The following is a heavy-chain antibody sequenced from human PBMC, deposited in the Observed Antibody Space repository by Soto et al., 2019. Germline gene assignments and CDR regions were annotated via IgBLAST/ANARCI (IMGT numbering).Heavy chain of an antibody. V-gene: IGHV4-59*01. J-gene: IGHJ5*02. CDR1: GGSISSYY. CDR3: SRYKGSDSNSYWFDP. Sequence: QVQLQEWGPGLVKPSETLSLTGTVSGGSISSYYWSLIRQPPGKGLEWIGYIYYSGYTNYNPSLKSRVTISVDTSKNQFSLKLSSVTAGDTAVYYCSRYKGSDSNSYWFDPWGQGSLVTVSS. CDR2: IYYSGYT. D-gene: IGHD6-6*01.